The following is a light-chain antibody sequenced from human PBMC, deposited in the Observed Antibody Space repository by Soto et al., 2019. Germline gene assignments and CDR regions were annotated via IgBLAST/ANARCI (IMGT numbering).Light chain of an antibody. J-gene: IGLJ3*02. V-gene: IGLV2-14*01. Sequence: QSVLTQPASVSGSLGQSITISCTGTSSDIGGYKYVSWYQQHSGKAPKLIIFEVSNWPSGVSDRFSGSNSGNTASLTISGLQAEDEADYYCTSYSRYRVLVFGGGTKVTVL. CDR1: SSDIGGYKY. CDR2: EVS. CDR3: TSYSRYRVLV.